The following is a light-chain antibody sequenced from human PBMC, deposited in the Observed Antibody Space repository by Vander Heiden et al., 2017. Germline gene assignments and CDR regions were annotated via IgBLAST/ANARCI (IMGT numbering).Light chain of an antibody. V-gene: IGLV1-47*01. Sequence: QSVLTQPPSASGTPGQRVTISCSGSSSNIGSNYVYWYQQLPGTAPKRLSYRNNQRPSGVPDRFSGSKSGTSASLAISGLRSEDEADYYCAAWDDSLSGPVVFGGGTKLTVL. CDR3: AAWDDSLSGPVV. CDR2: RNN. CDR1: SSNIGSNY. J-gene: IGLJ2*01.